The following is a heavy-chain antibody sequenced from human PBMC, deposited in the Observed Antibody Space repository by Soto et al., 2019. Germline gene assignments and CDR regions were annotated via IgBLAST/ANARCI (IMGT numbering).Heavy chain of an antibody. V-gene: IGHV3-23*01. CDR1: GFTFSSYA. CDR3: AKDSRGRITIFGVVKPDV. J-gene: IGHJ6*02. CDR2: ISGSGGST. D-gene: IGHD3-3*01. Sequence: LRLSCAASGFTFSSYAMSWVRQAPGKGLEWVSAISGSGGSTYYADSVKGRFTISRDNSKNTLYLQMNSLRAEDTAVYYCAKDSRGRITIFGVVKPDVWGQGTTVTVSS.